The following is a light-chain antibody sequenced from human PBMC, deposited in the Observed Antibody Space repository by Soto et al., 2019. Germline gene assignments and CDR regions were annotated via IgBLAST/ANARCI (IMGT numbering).Light chain of an antibody. Sequence: DIQMTQSPSTLSGSVGDRVTITCRASQTISSWLAWYQQKPGKAPKLLIYKASTLKSGVPSRFSGSGSGTEFTLTISSLQPDDFATYDCQHYNSYSEAFGQGIKVDIK. CDR2: KAS. J-gene: IGKJ1*01. CDR1: QTISSW. CDR3: QHYNSYSEA. V-gene: IGKV1-5*03.